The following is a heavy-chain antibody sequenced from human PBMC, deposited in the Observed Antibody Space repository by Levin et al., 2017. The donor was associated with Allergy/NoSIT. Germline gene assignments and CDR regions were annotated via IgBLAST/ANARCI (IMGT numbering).Heavy chain of an antibody. J-gene: IGHJ6*03. CDR3: ARVSLSSGYYYYYMDV. D-gene: IGHD3-10*01. CDR2: IYYSGNT. Sequence: SETLSLTCTVSGGSISTYHWSWIRQPPGKGLEWIGYIYYSGNTKFNPSLKSRVTISVDTSKNQLSLKLSSVTAADTAVYYCARVSLSSGYYYYYMDVWGKGTTVTVSS. V-gene: IGHV4-59*01. CDR1: GGSISTYH.